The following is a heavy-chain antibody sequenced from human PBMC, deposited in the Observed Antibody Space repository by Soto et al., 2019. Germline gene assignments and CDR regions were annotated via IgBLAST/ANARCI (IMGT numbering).Heavy chain of an antibody. CDR1: GVTVEDYA. V-gene: IGHV3-9*01. D-gene: IGHD3-22*01. J-gene: IGHJ4*02. CDR3: AKGRYYDSSGYSFDY. Sequence: GGSLRLCCAASGVTVEDYAMHWVRQAPGKGLEWVSGISWNSGSIGYADSVKGRFTISRDNAKNSLYLQMNSLRAEDTALYYCAKGRYYDSSGYSFDYWGQGTLVTVSS. CDR2: ISWNSGSI.